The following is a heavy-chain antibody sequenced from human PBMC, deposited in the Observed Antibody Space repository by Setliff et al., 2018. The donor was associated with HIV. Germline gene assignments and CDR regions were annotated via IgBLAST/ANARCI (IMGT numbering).Heavy chain of an antibody. D-gene: IGHD3-16*01. Sequence: SETLSLTCTVSGGSISSGNHYWAWIRQPAGKRLEWIGHIYASGSTYYNLSLNSRASISVDTSNSQVSLRLTSVTAADTAVYYCAREIPFRGNANMWDYYAMDVWGQGITVTV. J-gene: IGHJ6*02. V-gene: IGHV4-61*09. CDR3: AREIPFRGNANMWDYYAMDV. CDR1: GGSISSGNHY. CDR2: IYASGST.